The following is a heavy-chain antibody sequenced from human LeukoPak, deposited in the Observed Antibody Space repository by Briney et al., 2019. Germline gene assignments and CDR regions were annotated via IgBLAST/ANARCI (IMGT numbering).Heavy chain of an antibody. CDR3: ALVVDYSGSGTYLVDY. CDR1: GGSYNVYH. Sequence: SETLSLTCAVYGGSYNVYHWRWIRQPPGKGLEWIGEISHSGSTNYNPSLMSRVTVSADTSKKQFSLNLSSVTAADTAVYYCALVVDYSGSGTYLVDYWGQGTLVTVSS. CDR2: ISHSGST. V-gene: IGHV4-34*01. D-gene: IGHD3-10*01. J-gene: IGHJ4*02.